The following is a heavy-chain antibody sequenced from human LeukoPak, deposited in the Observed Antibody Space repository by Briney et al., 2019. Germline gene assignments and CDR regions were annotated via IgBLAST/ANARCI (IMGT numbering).Heavy chain of an antibody. CDR3: ATSVAGTMFDY. V-gene: IGHV3-21*01. D-gene: IGHD6-19*01. Sequence: GGSLRLSCAASKFAFSSYAMSWVRQAPGKGLEWVSSISSSSSYIYYADSVKGRFTISRDNAKNSLYLQMNSLRAEDTAVYYCATSVAGTMFDYWGQGTLVIVSS. J-gene: IGHJ4*02. CDR2: ISSSSSYI. CDR1: KFAFSSYA.